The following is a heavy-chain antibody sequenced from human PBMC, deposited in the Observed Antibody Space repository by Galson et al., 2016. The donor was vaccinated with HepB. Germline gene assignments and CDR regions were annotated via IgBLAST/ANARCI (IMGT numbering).Heavy chain of an antibody. CDR3: ARTYYYGSRYYFDY. V-gene: IGHV4-39*01. CDR1: GASVSSNTYW. J-gene: IGHJ4*02. D-gene: IGHD3-22*01. Sequence: SETLSLTCTVSGASVSSNTYWWGWIRQPPGKGLQWIGNIYYSGSTYYNPSLKSRVTIFVDTSKNQFSLKLSSVTAADTSVYYCARTYYYGSRYYFDYWGPGTLVTFSS. CDR2: IYYSGST.